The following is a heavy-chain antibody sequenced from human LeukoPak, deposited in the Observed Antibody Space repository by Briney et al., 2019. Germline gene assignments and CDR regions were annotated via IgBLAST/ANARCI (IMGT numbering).Heavy chain of an antibody. CDR1: GGSFSGYY. Sequence: SETLSLTCAVYGGSFSGYYWSWIRQPPGKGLVWIVEIVHSGNTKYNPSLKSRVTISVDTSKNQFSLNLTSVTAADTAVYYCARFGSSTWYKGAFDIWGQGTMVTVAS. CDR3: ARFGSSTWYKGAFDI. D-gene: IGHD1-1*01. V-gene: IGHV4-34*12. CDR2: IVHSGNT. J-gene: IGHJ3*02.